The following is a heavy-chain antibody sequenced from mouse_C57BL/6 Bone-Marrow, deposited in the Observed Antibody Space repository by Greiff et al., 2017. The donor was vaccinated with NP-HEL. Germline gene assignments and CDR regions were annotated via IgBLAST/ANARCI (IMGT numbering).Heavy chain of an antibody. D-gene: IGHD1-1*01. V-gene: IGHV5-12*01. CDR2: ISNGGGST. J-gene: IGHJ3*01. CDR3: ARRGGSSYDWFAY. CDR1: GFTFSDYY. Sequence: EVKLMESGGGLVQPGGSLKLSCAASGFTFSDYYMYWVRQTPEKRLEWVAYISNGGGSTYYPDNVKGPFTLARDNATTTMYLQMSRLKSEDTAMYYCARRGGSSYDWFAYWGQGTLVTVSA.